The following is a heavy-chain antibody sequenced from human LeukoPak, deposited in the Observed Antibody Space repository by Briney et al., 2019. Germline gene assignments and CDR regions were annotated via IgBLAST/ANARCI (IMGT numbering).Heavy chain of an antibody. Sequence: SETLSLTCAIYGGSFSGNYWSWIRQPPGKGLEWIGEIDPSGTTNYNPSLKSRVTISGDTSKNQFSLNLTSVTAAHTAVYYCAGDTDDYSYMDVWGKGTTVTVSS. CDR2: IDPSGTT. CDR1: GGSFSGNY. V-gene: IGHV4-34*01. J-gene: IGHJ6*03. D-gene: IGHD3-10*01. CDR3: AGDTDDYSYMDV.